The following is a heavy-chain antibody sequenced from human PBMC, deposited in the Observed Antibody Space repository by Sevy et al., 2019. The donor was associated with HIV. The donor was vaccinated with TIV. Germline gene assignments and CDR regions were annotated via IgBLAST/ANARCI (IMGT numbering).Heavy chain of an antibody. CDR1: GYTFTSYY. D-gene: IGHD6-13*01. V-gene: IGHV1-46*01. CDR2: INPSGGST. J-gene: IGHJ5*02. CDR3: AGDKAMYSSSWLVGGAWFDP. Sequence: ASVKVSCKASGYTFTSYYMHWVRQAPGQGLEWMGIINPSGGSTSYAQKFQGRVTMTRDTSTSTVYMELSSLGSEDTAGYYCAGDKAMYSSSWLVGGAWFDPWGQGTLVTVSS.